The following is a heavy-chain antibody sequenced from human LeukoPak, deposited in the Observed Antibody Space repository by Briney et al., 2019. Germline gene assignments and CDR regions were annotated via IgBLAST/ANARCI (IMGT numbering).Heavy chain of an antibody. D-gene: IGHD3-10*01. Sequence: SVKVSCKASGGTFSSYSITWVRQAPGQGLEWMGGIMPLFNTANYAQQFQGRVTITTDESTSTAYMELSSLRFEDTAMYYCARVDRNHYYLDVWGKGTTVTVSS. CDR1: GGTFSSYS. V-gene: IGHV1-69*05. J-gene: IGHJ6*03. CDR3: ARVDRNHYYLDV. CDR2: IMPLFNTA.